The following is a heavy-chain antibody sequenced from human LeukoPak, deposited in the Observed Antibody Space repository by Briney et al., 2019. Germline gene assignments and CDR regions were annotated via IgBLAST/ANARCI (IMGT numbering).Heavy chain of an antibody. CDR3: ARDGTEDYYDRTAVYFDS. V-gene: IGHV4-30-4*01. CDR1: GGSISSGDYY. D-gene: IGHD3-22*01. J-gene: IGHJ4*02. CDR2: IYYSGST. Sequence: SQTLSLTCTVSGGSISSGDYYWSWIRQPPGKGLEWIGYIYYSGSTYYNPSLKSRVTISVDTSKNQFSLKLSSVTAADTAVYYCARDGTEDYYDRTAVYFDSWGQGTLVTVSS.